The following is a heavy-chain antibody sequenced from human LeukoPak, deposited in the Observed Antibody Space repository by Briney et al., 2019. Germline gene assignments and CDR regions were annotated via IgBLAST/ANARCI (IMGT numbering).Heavy chain of an antibody. D-gene: IGHD3-16*01. CDR3: ARQPGWGSIDNYYYYGMDV. J-gene: IGHJ6*02. Sequence: TSETLSLTCTVSGGSISSYYWSWIRQPPGKGLEWIGYIYYSGSTDYNPSLKSRVTISVDTSKNQFSLKLSSVTAADTAVYYCARQPGWGSIDNYYYYGMDVWGQGTTVTVSS. CDR1: GGSISSYY. CDR2: IYYSGST. V-gene: IGHV4-59*08.